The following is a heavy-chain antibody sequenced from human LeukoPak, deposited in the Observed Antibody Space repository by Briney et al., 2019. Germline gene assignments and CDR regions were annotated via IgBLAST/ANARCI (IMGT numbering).Heavy chain of an antibody. V-gene: IGHV3-23*01. CDR3: AKGCSGSGCYAHY. D-gene: IGHD2-2*01. CDR1: GFTFSSYA. CDR2: ISGSGDST. Sequence: GGSLRLSCAVSGFTFSSYAMNWVRQAPGKGLDWVSTISGSGDSTSYADSVKGRFTISRDNSKNTLYLQMNSLRADDTGVYYCAKGCSGSGCYAHYWGQETQVTVSS. J-gene: IGHJ4*02.